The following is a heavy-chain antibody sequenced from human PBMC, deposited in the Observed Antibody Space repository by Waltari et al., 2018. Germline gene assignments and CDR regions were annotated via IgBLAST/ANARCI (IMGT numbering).Heavy chain of an antibody. D-gene: IGHD4-17*01. CDR1: GYSVTSYW. Sequence: EVQLVQSGAEVKKPGESLKSDWKGSGYSVTSYWIGRVREMHGKGLEWMGIIYPGYSDTRYSPSFQGQVTISADKSISTAYLQWSSLKASDTAMYYCARRGGHDYGGNDLFDYWGQGTLVTVSS. V-gene: IGHV5-51*01. CDR2: IYPGYSDT. J-gene: IGHJ4*02. CDR3: ARRGGHDYGGNDLFDY.